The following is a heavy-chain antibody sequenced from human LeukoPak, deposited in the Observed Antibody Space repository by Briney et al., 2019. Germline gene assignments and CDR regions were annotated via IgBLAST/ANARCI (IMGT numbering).Heavy chain of an antibody. CDR1: GFTFSSSS. CDR3: ARGTGYFSSVNYFDLDS. V-gene: IGHV3-48*01. J-gene: IGHJ4*02. D-gene: IGHD1-26*01. CDR2: ISTSSSPI. Sequence: RPGGSQTLACPPSGFTFSSSSMNWVRQAPGKGLEWISYISTSSSPIYYADSVKGRFTIPRDNAKNSLYLQMSSLRAEDTAVYYCARGTGYFSSVNYFDLDSWGRGPLVTVSS.